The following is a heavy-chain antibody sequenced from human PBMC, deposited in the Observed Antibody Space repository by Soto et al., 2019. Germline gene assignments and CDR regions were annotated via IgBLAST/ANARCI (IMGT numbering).Heavy chain of an antibody. CDR2: IVVGSGNT. CDR3: APGHCSGGSCSRYY. Sequence: QMQLVQSGPEVKKPGTSVKVSCKASGLTFTSSAMQWVRQARGQRLEWIGWIVVGSGNTNYAQKFQERVTITRDMSTSTAYKELSSLRSEDTAVYYCAPGHCSGGSCSRYYWGQGPLVPVSS. CDR1: GLTFTSSA. V-gene: IGHV1-58*02. J-gene: IGHJ4*02. D-gene: IGHD2-15*01.